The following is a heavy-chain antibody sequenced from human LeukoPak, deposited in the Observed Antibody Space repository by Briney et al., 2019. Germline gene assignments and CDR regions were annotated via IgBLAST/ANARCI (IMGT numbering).Heavy chain of an antibody. CDR1: GYTFNSYG. J-gene: IGHJ6*03. CDR2: FDPEDGET. V-gene: IGHV1-24*01. CDR3: ATKPLEGSYMDV. Sequence: GASVKVSCKASGYTFNSYGISWVRQAPGKGLEWMGGFDPEDGETTYAQKFQGRVTMTEDTSTDTAYMELSSLRSEDTAVYYCATKPLEGSYMDVWGKGTTVTVSS.